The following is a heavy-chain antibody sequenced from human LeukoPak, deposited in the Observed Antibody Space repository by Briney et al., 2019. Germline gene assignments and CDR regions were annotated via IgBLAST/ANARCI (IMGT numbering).Heavy chain of an antibody. Sequence: ASVHVSSTSCGHTFTVYYMHSVRQARGQGIAWMGWINPNSGVTNYVQKFQGRLTMTRDTSISTAYMELSSLRSDDTAVYYCARDWGYYDSVGYCDYWGQGTLVTVSS. CDR3: ARDWGYYDSVGYCDY. J-gene: IGHJ4*02. V-gene: IGHV1-2*02. D-gene: IGHD3-22*01. CDR2: INPNSGVT. CDR1: GHTFTVYY.